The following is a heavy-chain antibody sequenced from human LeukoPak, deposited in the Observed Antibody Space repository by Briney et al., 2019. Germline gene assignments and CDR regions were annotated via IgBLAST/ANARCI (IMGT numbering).Heavy chain of an antibody. J-gene: IGHJ5*02. CDR2: ISYDGRKE. Sequence: PGGSLRLSCAASGFTFSSYDMNWVRQAPGKGREWVAVISYDGRKEYYGDSMKGRFTISRDNSKNTLYLQMNTLRCEDTAVYYCARETARNAFDPWGQGTLLSVSS. D-gene: IGHD1-1*01. CDR3: ARETARNAFDP. V-gene: IGHV3-30*04. CDR1: GFTFSSYD.